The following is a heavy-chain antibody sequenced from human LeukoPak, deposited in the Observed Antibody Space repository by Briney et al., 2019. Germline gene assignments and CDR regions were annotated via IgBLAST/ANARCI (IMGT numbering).Heavy chain of an antibody. CDR3: ARYSYGPPYYYGMDV. Sequence: GRSLRLSCAASGFTFSSYGMHWVRQAPGKGLEWVAVISYDGSNKHYADSVKGRFIISRDNSKNTLYLQMNSLRAEDTAVYYCARYSYGPPYYYGMDVWGKGTTVTVSS. J-gene: IGHJ6*04. D-gene: IGHD5-18*01. CDR1: GFTFSSYG. V-gene: IGHV3-30*03. CDR2: ISYDGSNK.